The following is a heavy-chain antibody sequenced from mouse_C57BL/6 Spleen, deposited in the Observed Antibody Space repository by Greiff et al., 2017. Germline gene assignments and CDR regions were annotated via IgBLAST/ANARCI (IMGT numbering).Heavy chain of an antibody. CDR2: INPNNGGT. J-gene: IGHJ1*03. D-gene: IGHD4-1*01. V-gene: IGHV1-26*01. CDR1: GYTFTDYY. CDR3: ARASWDWWYFDV. Sequence: VQLQQSGPELVKPGASVKISCKASGYTFTDYYMNWVKQSHGKSLEWIGDINPNNGGTSYNQKFKGKATLTVDKSSSTAYMELRSLTSEDSAVYYCARASWDWWYFDVWGTGTTVTVSS.